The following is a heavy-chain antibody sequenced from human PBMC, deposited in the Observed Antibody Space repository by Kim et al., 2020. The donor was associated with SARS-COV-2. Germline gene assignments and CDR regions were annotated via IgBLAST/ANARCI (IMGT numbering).Heavy chain of an antibody. J-gene: IGHJ6*02. CDR2: ISAYNGNT. CDR1: GYTFTSYG. D-gene: IGHD3-9*01. CDR3: ARDPSNVLRYFDWLSEDPRYYSYGKDD. V-gene: IGHV1-18*04. Sequence: ASVKVSCKASGYTFTSYGISWVRQAPGQGLEWMGWISAYNGNTNYAQKLQGRVTMTTDTSTSTAYMELRSLRSDDTAVYYCARDPSNVLRYFDWLSEDPRYYSYGKDDWGQGTTVTVSS.